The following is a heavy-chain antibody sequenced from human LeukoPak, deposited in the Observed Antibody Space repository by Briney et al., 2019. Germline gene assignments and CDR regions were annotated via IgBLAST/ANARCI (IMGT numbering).Heavy chain of an antibody. D-gene: IGHD1-14*01. CDR2: ISSTSSVI. CDR3: ARIGPTAFVFDY. J-gene: IGHJ4*02. V-gene: IGHV3-11*01. CDR1: GFSFSDYY. Sequence: PGGSLRLSCAASGFSFSDYYMTWIRQAPGKGLEWVSYISSTSSVIYYADSVRDRFTISRDNTKNLLYLQMDSLRAEDTAVYYCARIGPTAFVFDYWGQGTLVTVSS.